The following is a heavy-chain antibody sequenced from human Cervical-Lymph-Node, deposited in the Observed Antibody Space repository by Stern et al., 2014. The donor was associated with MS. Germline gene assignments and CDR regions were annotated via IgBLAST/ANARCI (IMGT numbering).Heavy chain of an antibody. Sequence: QVQLVQSGAEVKKPGSSMKVSCKASGGTFSSDAIGWVRQAPGQGPEWMGGIIPIFETANYAQKFQGRVTITADQSTKTAYLELSSLTSGDTAMYFCASGTRSSWYFDFWGQGTLVTVST. J-gene: IGHJ4*02. CDR1: GGTFSSDA. V-gene: IGHV1-69*01. D-gene: IGHD6-13*01. CDR3: ASGTRSSWYFDF. CDR2: IIPIFETA.